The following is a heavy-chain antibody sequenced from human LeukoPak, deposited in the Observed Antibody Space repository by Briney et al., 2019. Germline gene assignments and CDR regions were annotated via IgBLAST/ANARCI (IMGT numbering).Heavy chain of an antibody. D-gene: IGHD3-10*01. Sequence: GGSLRLSCAASGFTFSSNGMHWVRQAPGKGLEWVAVVSFDGSNKYFEDCVKGRFSISRDNSRKRLYLQMNSLRAEDTAVYYCARAGRGWFGSMEVWGQGTTVTVSS. J-gene: IGHJ6*02. CDR1: GFTFSSNG. CDR2: VSFDGSNK. CDR3: ARAGRGWFGSMEV. V-gene: IGHV3-33*01.